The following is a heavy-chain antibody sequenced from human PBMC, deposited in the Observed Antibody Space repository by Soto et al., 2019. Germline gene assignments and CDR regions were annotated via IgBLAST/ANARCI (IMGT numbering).Heavy chain of an antibody. D-gene: IGHD3-22*01. CDR1: GFPFSSYW. Sequence: GGSLRLSCAASGFASGFPFSSYWMHWVRQVPGKGLVWVSRISSDGTNTNYADSVKGRFTISRDNAKNTLYLQMNSLRAEDTAVYYCARGNRYYDSSGYTDYWGLGTLVTVSS. CDR3: ARGNRYYDSSGYTDY. V-gene: IGHV3-74*01. J-gene: IGHJ4*02. CDR2: ISSDGTNT.